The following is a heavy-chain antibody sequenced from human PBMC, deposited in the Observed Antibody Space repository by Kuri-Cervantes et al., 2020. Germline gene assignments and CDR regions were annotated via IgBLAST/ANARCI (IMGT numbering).Heavy chain of an antibody. D-gene: IGHD3-22*01. J-gene: IGHJ5*02. CDR2: ISAYNGNT. Sequence: ASVKVSCKASGYTFTSYAMNWVRQAPGQGLEWMGWISAYNGNTNYAQKLQGRVTMTTDTSTSTAYMELRSLRSDDTAVYYCARPYYDSSGYYVFDPWGQGTLVTVSS. V-gene: IGHV1-18*01. CDR1: GYTFTSYA. CDR3: ARPYYDSSGYYVFDP.